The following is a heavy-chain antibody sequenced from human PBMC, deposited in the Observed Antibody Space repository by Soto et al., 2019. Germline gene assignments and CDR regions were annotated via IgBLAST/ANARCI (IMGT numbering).Heavy chain of an antibody. V-gene: IGHV4-39*02. CDR1: GGSISSNSYY. D-gene: IGHD6-19*01. Sequence: QLQLQESGPGLVKSSETLSLTCTVSGGSISSNSYYWGWIRQPPGKGLEWIGSIYYSGSTYYNPSLKSRVIISVDMSKNQFSLKLSSVTAADTAVYYCARESIAVAGTETFDYWGQGTLVTVSS. CDR2: IYYSGST. J-gene: IGHJ4*02. CDR3: ARESIAVAGTETFDY.